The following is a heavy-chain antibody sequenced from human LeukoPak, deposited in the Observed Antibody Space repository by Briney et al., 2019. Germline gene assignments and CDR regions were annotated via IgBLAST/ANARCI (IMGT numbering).Heavy chain of an antibody. CDR3: AKTLRVGYYYYYMDA. D-gene: IGHD1-26*01. J-gene: IGHJ6*03. CDR1: GFTFSSYG. Sequence: GGSLRLSCAASGFTFSSYGMHWVRQAPGKGREGVAVISYDGSNKYYADSVKGRFTISRDNSKNTLYLQMNSLRAEDTAVYYCAKTLRVGYYYYYMDAWGKGTTVTVSS. V-gene: IGHV3-30*18. CDR2: ISYDGSNK.